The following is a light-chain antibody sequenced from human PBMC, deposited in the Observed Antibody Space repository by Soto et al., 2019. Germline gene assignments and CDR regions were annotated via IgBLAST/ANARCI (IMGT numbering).Light chain of an antibody. CDR2: SDN. V-gene: IGLV1-44*01. CDR1: SSNIGGNT. J-gene: IGLJ2*01. CDR3: CSYAGRSTWDVV. Sequence: QSVLTQPPSASGTPGQRVAISCSGSSSNIGGNTVSWYQQLPGTAPKLLIYSDNQRPSGVPDRVSGSKSGTSASLAISGLQSEDEADYYCCSYAGRSTWDVVFGGGTKLTVL.